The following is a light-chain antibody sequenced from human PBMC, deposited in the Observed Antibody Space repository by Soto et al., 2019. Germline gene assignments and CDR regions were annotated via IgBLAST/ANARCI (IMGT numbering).Light chain of an antibody. Sequence: QSALTQPPSASGSPGQSVTISCTGTSSDIDIYNYVSWYQQHPGKAPKLIISEVTKRPSGVPDRFSGSKSGNTASLTVSGLPAEDEADYYCSSTAGSNNPYVFGTGTKLTVL. CDR3: SSTAGSNNPYV. V-gene: IGLV2-8*01. CDR1: SSDIDIYNY. CDR2: EVT. J-gene: IGLJ1*01.